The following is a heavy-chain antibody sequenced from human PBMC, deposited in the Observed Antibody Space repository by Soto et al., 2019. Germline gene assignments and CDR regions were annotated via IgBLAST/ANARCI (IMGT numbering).Heavy chain of an antibody. V-gene: IGHV1-2*02. CDR2: INPNSGGT. Sequence: ASVKVSCKAAGYTFTGYYMHWVRQAPGQGLVWMGWINPNSGGTNYAQKFQGRGTMTRDTSTTTAYMELSRLRSDDTAVYYCARGSGYYDSSGYYPDAFDIWGQGTMVTVS. CDR1: GYTFTGYY. D-gene: IGHD3-22*01. CDR3: ARGSGYYDSSGYYPDAFDI. J-gene: IGHJ3*02.